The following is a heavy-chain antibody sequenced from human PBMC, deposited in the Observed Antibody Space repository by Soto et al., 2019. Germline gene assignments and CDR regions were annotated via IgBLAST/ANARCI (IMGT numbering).Heavy chain of an antibody. CDR3: AKDYLGSSAMFDY. V-gene: IGHV4-59*01. D-gene: IGHD3-22*01. CDR2: VYYTGTT. CDR1: GGSISSYF. Sequence: PSETLSLTCTVSGGSISSYFYIWVRQPPGKGLEWIGSVYYTGTTDYNPSLKSRVTISVDTSKTQFSLNLRSVTAADTAVYYCAKDYLGSSAMFDYWGQGTLVTVSS. J-gene: IGHJ4*02.